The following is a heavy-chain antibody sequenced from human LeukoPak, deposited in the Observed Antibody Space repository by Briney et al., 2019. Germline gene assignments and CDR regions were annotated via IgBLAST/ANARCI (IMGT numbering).Heavy chain of an antibody. CDR1: DYSINSGYY. Sequence: PSETLSLTCTVSDYSINSGYYWGWIRQPPGKGLEWIGSIYHSGSTYYNPSLKSRVTISVDTSKNQFSLKLSSVTAADTAVYYCAHYYGSGSSFDYWGQGTLVTVSS. CDR3: AHYYGSGSSFDY. V-gene: IGHV4-38-2*02. D-gene: IGHD3-10*01. CDR2: IYHSGST. J-gene: IGHJ4*02.